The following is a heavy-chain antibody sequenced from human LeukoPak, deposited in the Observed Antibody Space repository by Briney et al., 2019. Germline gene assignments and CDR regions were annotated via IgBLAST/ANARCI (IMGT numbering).Heavy chain of an antibody. CDR3: ARDFRYSGYDSADY. D-gene: IGHD5-12*01. J-gene: IGHJ4*02. CDR1: GYTFTGYY. CDR2: INPNSGGT. Sequence: ASVKVSCKASGYTFTGYYMHWVRQAPGQGLEWMGWINPNSGGTNYAQKFQGRVTMTRDTSISTAYMELSRLRSDDTAVYYCARDFRYSGYDSADYWGQGTLVTVSS. V-gene: IGHV1-2*02.